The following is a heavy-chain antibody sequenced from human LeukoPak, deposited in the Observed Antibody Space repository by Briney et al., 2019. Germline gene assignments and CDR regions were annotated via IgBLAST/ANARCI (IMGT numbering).Heavy chain of an antibody. CDR3: ASGPPVRLGELDY. CDR1: GSTFGSSY. V-gene: IGHV1-46*01. Sequence: GASVKVSCKASGSTFGSSYFHWVRQAPGQGLEWMAIINPSVDGTNYAQRFQDRLTMTSDTSTSTVYMELSTLRSEDTAVYYCASGPPVRLGELDYWGQGTLVTVSS. J-gene: IGHJ4*02. D-gene: IGHD3-16*01. CDR2: INPSVDGT.